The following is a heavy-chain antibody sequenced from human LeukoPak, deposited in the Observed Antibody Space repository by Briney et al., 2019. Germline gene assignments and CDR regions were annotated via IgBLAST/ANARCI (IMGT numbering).Heavy chain of an antibody. D-gene: IGHD3-10*01. CDR1: GFTFSSYW. CDR3: ARSHYHGSGNYYYMDV. J-gene: IGHJ6*03. CDR2: IKQDGSEK. V-gene: IGHV3-7*01. Sequence: GALRLSCAASGFTFSSYWMSWVRQAPGKGLEWVADIKQDGSEKYYVDSVKGRFTISRDNAKNSLYLQMNSLRAEDTAVYYCARSHYHGSGNYYYMDVWGKGTTVTISS.